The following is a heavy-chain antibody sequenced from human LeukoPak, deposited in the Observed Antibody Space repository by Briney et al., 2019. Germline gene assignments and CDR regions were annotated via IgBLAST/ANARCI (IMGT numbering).Heavy chain of an antibody. CDR2: ISSSGSTI. CDR1: GFTLSDYY. V-gene: IGHV3-11*04. Sequence: PGGSLILSCAASGFTLSDYYMSWIRQAPGKGLEWVSYISSSGSTIYYADSVKGRFTISRDNAKNSLYLQMNSLRAEDTAVYYCARGRLRGYSYGYGYWGQGTLVTVSS. J-gene: IGHJ4*02. D-gene: IGHD5-18*01. CDR3: ARGRLRGYSYGYGY.